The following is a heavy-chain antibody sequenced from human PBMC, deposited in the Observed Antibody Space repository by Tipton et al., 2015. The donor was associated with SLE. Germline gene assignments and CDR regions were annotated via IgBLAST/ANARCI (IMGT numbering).Heavy chain of an antibody. J-gene: IGHJ2*01. CDR3: ARRLVAAANDWDFGL. CDR1: GGSISSSSYY. D-gene: IGHD2-2*01. Sequence: TLSLTCIVSGGSISSSSYYWGWIRQPPGKGLEWIGSIYYSGNTYYNPSLKSRVTISVDTSKNQFSLKLSSVTAADTAVYYCARRLVAAANDWDFGLWGRGTLVTVSS. V-gene: IGHV4-39*07. CDR2: IYYSGNT.